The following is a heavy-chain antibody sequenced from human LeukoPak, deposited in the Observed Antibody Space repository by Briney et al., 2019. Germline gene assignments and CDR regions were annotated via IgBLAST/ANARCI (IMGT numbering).Heavy chain of an antibody. CDR3: ARGLLVGAAGVGY. CDR1: GYAFTSYS. Sequence: ASETVSCKDAGYAFTSYSISWVRQAPGQGHEWMGWISDYNGNTNYAQKLQGRVTMTTDTSTSTAHMELRSLRSDDTAVYYCARGLLVGAAGVGYWGQGTLSPSPQ. V-gene: IGHV1-18*01. J-gene: IGHJ4*02. D-gene: IGHD1-26*01. CDR2: ISDYNGNT.